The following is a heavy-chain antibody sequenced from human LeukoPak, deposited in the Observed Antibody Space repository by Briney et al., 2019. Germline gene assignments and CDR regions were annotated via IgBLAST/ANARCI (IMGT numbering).Heavy chain of an antibody. J-gene: IGHJ4*02. CDR2: ISGSGGST. CDR3: AKDGQGPQYYYGSGSRLEGYFDY. D-gene: IGHD3-10*01. CDR1: GFTFSSYA. V-gene: IGHV3-23*01. Sequence: GGSLRLSCAASGFTFSSYAMSWVRQAPGKGLEWVSAISGSGGSTYYADSVKGRFTISRDNSKNTLYLQMNSLRAEDTAVYYCAKDGQGPQYYYGSGSRLEGYFDYWGQGTLVTVSS.